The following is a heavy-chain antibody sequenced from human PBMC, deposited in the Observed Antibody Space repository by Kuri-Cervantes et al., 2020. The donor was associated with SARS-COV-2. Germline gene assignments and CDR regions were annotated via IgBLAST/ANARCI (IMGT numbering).Heavy chain of an antibody. D-gene: IGHD2-2*01. V-gene: IGHV3-15*01. J-gene: IGHJ4*02. CDR2: IKSKTDGGTT. CDR1: GFTFSSYE. Sequence: GGSLRLSCAASGFTFSSYEMNWVRQAPGKGLEWVGRIKSKTDGGTTDYAAPVKGRFTISRDDSKNTLYLQMNSLKTEDTAVYYCTTDGGLGYCSSTSCYPFDYWGQGTLVTVSS. CDR3: TTDGGLGYCSSTSCYPFDY.